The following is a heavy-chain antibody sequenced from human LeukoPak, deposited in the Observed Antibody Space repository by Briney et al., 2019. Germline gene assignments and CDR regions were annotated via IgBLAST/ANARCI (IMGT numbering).Heavy chain of an antibody. CDR1: GFTFSSYW. V-gene: IGHV3-7*03. CDR3: ARDTGYGMDV. J-gene: IGHJ6*04. Sequence: GGSLRLSCAASGFTFSSYWMNWVRQAPGKGLEWVANIKQDGSEKYYVDSVKARFTVSRDNAKNSLYLQMNSLRAEDTAVYYCARDTGYGMDVRGKGTTVTVSS. D-gene: IGHD1-14*01. CDR2: IKQDGSEK.